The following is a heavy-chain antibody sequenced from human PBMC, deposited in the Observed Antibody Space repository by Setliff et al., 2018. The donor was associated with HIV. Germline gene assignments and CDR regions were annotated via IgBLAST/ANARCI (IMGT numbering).Heavy chain of an antibody. D-gene: IGHD4-17*01. V-gene: IGHV4-61*02. J-gene: IGHJ4*02. Sequence: SETLSLTCTVSGGSISSGSYFWTWIRQPAGKGLEWIGRIYTSGSTNYNPSFNSRVTMSVDTSKNQFSLKLTSVTASDTAVYYCARAAAGNTGPFDLWGQGSPVTVSS. CDR3: ARAAAGNTGPFDL. CDR1: GGSISSGSYF. CDR2: IYTSGST.